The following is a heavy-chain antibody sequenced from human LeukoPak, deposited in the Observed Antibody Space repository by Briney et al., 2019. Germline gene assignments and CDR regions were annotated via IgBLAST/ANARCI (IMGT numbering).Heavy chain of an antibody. J-gene: IGHJ4*02. D-gene: IGHD3-22*01. Sequence: SETLSLTCTVSGGSISSGDYYWSWIRQPPGKGLEWIGYIYYSGSTYYNPSLKSRVTISVDTSKNQFSLKLSSVTAADAAVYYCARDDSSGCTDYWGQGTLVTVSS. V-gene: IGHV4-30-4*01. CDR1: GGSISSGDYY. CDR2: IYYSGST. CDR3: ARDDSSGCTDY.